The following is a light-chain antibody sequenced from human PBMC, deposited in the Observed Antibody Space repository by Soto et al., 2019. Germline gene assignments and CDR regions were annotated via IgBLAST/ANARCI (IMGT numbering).Light chain of an antibody. CDR3: QQCHALWT. V-gene: IGKV1-5*01. CDR1: QSINSW. J-gene: IGKJ1*01. Sequence: DIQMTQSPSTLSASVGDRVTITCRASQSINSWLAWYQQKPGNAPNLLIYDASTWESGVPSRFSGSGSGPEFPRTIPSLPPGGFATYYCQQCHALWTFGQGTKVEIK. CDR2: DAS.